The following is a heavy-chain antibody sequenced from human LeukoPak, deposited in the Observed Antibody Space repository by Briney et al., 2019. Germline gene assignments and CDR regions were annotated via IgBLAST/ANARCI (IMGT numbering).Heavy chain of an antibody. Sequence: ASVKVSCKASGYTFPSYFMHWVRQAPGQGLEWMGIINPTGGSTTYAQKFQGRVTMTRDTSTSTVYMELSSLRSDDTAVYYCARGPIATEGPRRPNYFDPWGQGTLVTVSS. CDR1: GYTFPSYF. J-gene: IGHJ5*02. V-gene: IGHV1-46*01. CDR2: INPTGGST. CDR3: ARGPIATEGPRRPNYFDP. D-gene: IGHD4/OR15-4a*01.